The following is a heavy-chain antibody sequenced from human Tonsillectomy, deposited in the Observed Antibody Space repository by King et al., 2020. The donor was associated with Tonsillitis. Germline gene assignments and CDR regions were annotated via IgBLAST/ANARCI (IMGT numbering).Heavy chain of an antibody. CDR3: ATYKPALGVYSDYSKNYFDP. CDR2: IYYTGTT. Sequence: VQLQESGPGLVKPSETLSLTCTVSGGSVSSVIYYWSWIRQPPGKGLEWIGYIYYTGTTNYNPSLKSRVIISLDTSKNKFSLKLSSVTAADTAVYYCATYKPALGVYSDYSKNYFDPWGQGTLVTVSS. CDR1: GGSVSSVIYY. J-gene: IGHJ5*02. V-gene: IGHV4-61*01. D-gene: IGHD4-11*01.